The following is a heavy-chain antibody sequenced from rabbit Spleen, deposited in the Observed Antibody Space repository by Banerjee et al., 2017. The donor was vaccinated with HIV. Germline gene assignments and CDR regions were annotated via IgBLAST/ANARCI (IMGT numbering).Heavy chain of an antibody. CDR3: ARETWGSTGNYGL. Sequence: QEQLVESGGGLVKPEGSLTLTCTGSGFSCYYKCVMCWVRQAPGKGLQWIGCMNTVSGNAVYATWAKGRFPISRTSSTTVALRMTSLTAADTATYFCARETWGSTGNYGLWGPGTLVTVS. V-gene: IGHV1S45*01. CDR1: GFSCYYKCV. D-gene: IGHD7-1*01. J-gene: IGHJ4*01. CDR2: MNTVSGNA.